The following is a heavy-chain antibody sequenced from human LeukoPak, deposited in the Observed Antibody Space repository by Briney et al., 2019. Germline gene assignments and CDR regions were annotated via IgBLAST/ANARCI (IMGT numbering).Heavy chain of an antibody. CDR2: IYYSGGT. D-gene: IGHD4-17*01. CDR1: GGSISSYY. J-gene: IGHJ4*02. CDR3: ARVFSYGDFVDY. Sequence: PSETLSLTCTVSGGSISSYYWSWIRQPPGKGLEWIGYIYYSGGTNYNPSLKSRVTISVDTSKNQFSLKLSSVTAADTAVYYCARVFSYGDFVDYWGQGTLVTVSS. V-gene: IGHV4-59*01.